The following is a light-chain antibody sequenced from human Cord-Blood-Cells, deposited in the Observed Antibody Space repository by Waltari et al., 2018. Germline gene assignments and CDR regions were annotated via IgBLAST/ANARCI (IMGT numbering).Light chain of an antibody. Sequence: QSALTQPASVSGSPGQSITISCTGTSSDVWSYNLVSWYQQHPGKAPKLMIYEVSKRSSVVSNRFSGSKSGNTASLTISVLQAEDEADYYCCSYAGSSTYVFGTGTKVTVL. V-gene: IGLV2-23*02. CDR2: EVS. CDR1: SSDVWSYNL. CDR3: CSYAGSSTYV. J-gene: IGLJ1*01.